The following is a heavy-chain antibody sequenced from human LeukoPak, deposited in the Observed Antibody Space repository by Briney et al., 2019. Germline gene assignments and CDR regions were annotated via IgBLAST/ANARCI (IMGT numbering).Heavy chain of an antibody. D-gene: IGHD1-14*01. J-gene: IGHJ4*02. Sequence: GEALKISCKGSGYTFTTYWVGWVRQMPGKGLEWMGIIYPGDSDTRYSASFQGQVTISADKSISTAYLQWSSLKASDTAMYFCARHNREYASDSPLDYWGQGTLVTVSS. CDR1: GYTFTTYW. CDR2: IYPGDSDT. CDR3: ARHNREYASDSPLDY. V-gene: IGHV5-51*01.